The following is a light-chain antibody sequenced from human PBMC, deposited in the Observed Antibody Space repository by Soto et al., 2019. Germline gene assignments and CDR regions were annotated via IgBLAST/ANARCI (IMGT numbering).Light chain of an antibody. V-gene: IGLV2-11*01. CDR1: SSDVGGYNY. CDR3: CSYAGSYTHV. J-gene: IGLJ1*01. Sequence: QAVVTQPRSVSGSPGQSVTISCTGTSSDVGGYNYVSWYQQHPGKAPKLMISDVSKRPSGVPDRFSGSKSGNTASLTISGLQAEDEADYYCCSYAGSYTHVFGTGTKLTVL. CDR2: DVS.